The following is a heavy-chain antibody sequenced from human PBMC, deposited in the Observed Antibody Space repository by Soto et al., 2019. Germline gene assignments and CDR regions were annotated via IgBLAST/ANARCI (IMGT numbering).Heavy chain of an antibody. Sequence: GGSLRLSCAASRFTISGHAMHWVRQAPGKGLEWVSSISSSSSYIYYADSVKGRFTISRDNAKNSLYLQMNSLRAEDTAVYYDERDMAGSPPAFDPWGKGTLVTVSS. J-gene: IGHJ5*02. CDR2: ISSSSSYI. CDR3: ERDMAGSPPAFDP. V-gene: IGHV3-21*01. D-gene: IGHD2-2*01. CDR1: RFTISGHA.